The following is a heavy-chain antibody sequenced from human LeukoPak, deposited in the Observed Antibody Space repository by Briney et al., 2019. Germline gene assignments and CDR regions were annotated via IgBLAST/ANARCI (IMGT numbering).Heavy chain of an antibody. D-gene: IGHD4-17*01. V-gene: IGHV4-39*01. CDR2: ISYSGRT. Sequence: PSETLSLTCTVSSGSISSSRHLWAWIRQPPGKGLEWIGSISYSGRTYDNPSLKSRLTMSVDTSKNQFSLNLSSATAADTAVYYCARFSSVTSAFDVWSQGSQGTVSS. CDR1: SGSISSSRHL. J-gene: IGHJ3*01. CDR3: ARFSSVTSAFDV.